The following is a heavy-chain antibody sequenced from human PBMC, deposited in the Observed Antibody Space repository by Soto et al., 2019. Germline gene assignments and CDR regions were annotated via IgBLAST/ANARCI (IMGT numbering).Heavy chain of an antibody. CDR1: GFTFSSYG. V-gene: IGHV3-30*18. J-gene: IGHJ4*02. CDR3: AKDRGYSGYGVLLDY. CDR2: ISYDGSNN. D-gene: IGHD5-12*01. Sequence: VQLVESGGGVVQPGRSLRLSCAASGFTFSSYGMHWVRQAPGKGLEWVAVISYDGSNNYYADSVKSRFTISRDNSKNTLYLQMNSLRAEDTAVYYCAKDRGYSGYGVLLDYWGQGTLVTVSS.